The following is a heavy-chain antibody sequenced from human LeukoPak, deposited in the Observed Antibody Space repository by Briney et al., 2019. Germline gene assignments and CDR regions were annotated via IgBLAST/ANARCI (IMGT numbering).Heavy chain of an antibody. CDR3: GRDFSNTSGSKVVVDY. CDR1: GFTFTHYG. CDR2: ISAYNGDR. Sequence: ASVIVSCKSSGFTFTHYGITWVRQAPGQGLECIGWISAYNGDRKFAQRLQGRVTMTTDTSTGTAYMELRSLTADDTAVYFCGRDFSNTSGSKVVVDYWGQGTLVTVSS. V-gene: IGHV1-18*01. D-gene: IGHD3-22*01. J-gene: IGHJ4*02.